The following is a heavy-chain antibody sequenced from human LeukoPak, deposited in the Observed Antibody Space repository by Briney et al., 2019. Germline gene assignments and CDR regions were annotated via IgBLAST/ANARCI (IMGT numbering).Heavy chain of an antibody. Sequence: NPGGSLRLSCAASGFTFSSYSMNWVRQAPGKGLEWVSSISSSSSYIYYADSVKGRFTISRDNAKNSLYLQMNSLRAEDTAVYYCARDRQVDGYSYGYSGDSDYWGQGTLVTVSS. CDR2: ISSSSSYI. D-gene: IGHD5-18*01. CDR3: ARDRQVDGYSYGYSGDSDY. V-gene: IGHV3-21*01. J-gene: IGHJ4*02. CDR1: GFTFSSYS.